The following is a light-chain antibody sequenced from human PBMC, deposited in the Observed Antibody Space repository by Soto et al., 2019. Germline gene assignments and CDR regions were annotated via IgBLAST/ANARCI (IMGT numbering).Light chain of an antibody. CDR1: SSDVGAYNY. V-gene: IGLV2-11*01. CDR2: DVN. Sequence: QSALTQPRSVSGSPGQSVTISCTGTSSDVGAYNYVSWYQQHPGKAPKVMIYDVNKRPSGVPDRFSGSKSDNTASLTISGLEAEDEADYYYCAYSGSDSLVFGGGTKVTVL. CDR3: CAYSGSDSLV. J-gene: IGLJ2*01.